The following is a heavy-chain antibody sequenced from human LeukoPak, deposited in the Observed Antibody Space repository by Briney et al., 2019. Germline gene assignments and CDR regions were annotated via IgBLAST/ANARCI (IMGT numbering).Heavy chain of an antibody. D-gene: IGHD3-3*01. CDR2: ISSSSSHI. J-gene: IGHJ4*02. CDR3: ARDKEAAVDFWSGYYPL. CDR1: GFTFSSYS. Sequence: GGSLRLSCAASGFTFSSYSMNWVRQAPGKGLEWVSSISSSSSHIYYADSVKGRFTISRDNAQNSLYLQMNSLRDEDTAVYYCARDKEAAVDFWSGYYPLWGQGTLVTVSS. V-gene: IGHV3-21*03.